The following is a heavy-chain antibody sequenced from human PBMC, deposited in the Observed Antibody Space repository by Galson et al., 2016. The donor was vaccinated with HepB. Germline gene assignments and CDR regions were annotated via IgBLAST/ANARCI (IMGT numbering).Heavy chain of an antibody. CDR2: ISTRRTT. CDR3: AKERLVRRIFDH. CDR1: GFKLSHYA. J-gene: IGHJ4*02. V-gene: IGHV3-23*01. D-gene: IGHD1-1*01. Sequence: SLRLSCAASGFKLSHYAMHWVRQGPDKGLEWVASISTRRTTYYSDSVQGRFTISRDNSNNTLYLQMNGLRAEDTAVYYWAKERLVRRIFDHWGQGTLLTVSS.